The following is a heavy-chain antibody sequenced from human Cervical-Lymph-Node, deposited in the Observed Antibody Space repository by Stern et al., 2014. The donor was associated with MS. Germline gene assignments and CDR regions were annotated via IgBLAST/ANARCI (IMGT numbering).Heavy chain of an antibody. D-gene: IGHD5-24*01. CDR2: IIPVMTKP. CDR3: AREGKDVYNFDF. V-gene: IGHV1-69*01. J-gene: IGHJ4*02. Sequence: VQLVESGAEVKNPGSSVKVSCKVSGDTFSSHGISWVRQAPGQGLEWMGGIIPVMTKPKYAQKFEVRVTIIADEFTDTVHMELSSLSPNDTAVYFCAREGKDVYNFDFWGQGTLVSVSP. CDR1: GDTFSSHG.